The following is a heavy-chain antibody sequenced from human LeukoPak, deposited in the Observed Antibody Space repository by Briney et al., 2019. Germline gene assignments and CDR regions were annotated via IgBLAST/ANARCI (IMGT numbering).Heavy chain of an antibody. CDR3: VRTYCSGPTCQHGELNFDY. Sequence: ASVRVSCEASGYNLTTFDMNCVRQATGQGLECMGWVNPNSGNTGYAQKFQGRVTLTMDTSKTTAKMEVSSLTSEDTAAYMCVRTYCSGPTCQHGELNFDYWGQGTLVAVSS. CDR1: GYNLTTFD. V-gene: IGHV1-8*03. J-gene: IGHJ4*02. CDR2: VNPNSGNT. D-gene: IGHD2-15*01.